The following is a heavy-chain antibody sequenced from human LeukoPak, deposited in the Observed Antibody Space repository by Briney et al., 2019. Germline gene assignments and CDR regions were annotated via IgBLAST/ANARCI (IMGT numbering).Heavy chain of an antibody. CDR3: ARDVGDYGDYEGVGY. V-gene: IGHV3-7*01. CDR1: GFTFSSYW. CDR2: IKQDGSEK. J-gene: IGHJ4*02. D-gene: IGHD4-17*01. Sequence: GGSLRLSCAASGFTFSSYWMNSVRQAPGKGLEWVANIKQDGSEKYYVDSVKGRFTISRDNAKNSLFLQMNSLRAEDTAVYYCARDVGDYGDYEGVGYWGQGTLVTVSS.